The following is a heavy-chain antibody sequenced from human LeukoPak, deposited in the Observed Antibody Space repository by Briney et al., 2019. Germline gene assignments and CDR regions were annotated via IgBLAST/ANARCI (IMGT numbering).Heavy chain of an antibody. Sequence: GASVKVSCKASGYTFTGYYMHWVRQAPGQGLEWMGRINPNSGGTNYARKFQGRVTMTRDTSISTAYMELSRLRSDDTAVYYCARVAPLRLGELSLYYWGQGTLVTVSS. CDR1: GYTFTGYY. CDR3: ARVAPLRLGELSLYY. D-gene: IGHD3-16*02. V-gene: IGHV1-2*06. CDR2: INPNSGGT. J-gene: IGHJ4*02.